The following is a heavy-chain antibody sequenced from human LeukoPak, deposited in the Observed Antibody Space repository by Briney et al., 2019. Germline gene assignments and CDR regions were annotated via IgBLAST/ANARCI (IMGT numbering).Heavy chain of an antibody. Sequence: PSQTLSLTCTVSGGSISSGSYYWSWIRQPAGKGLEWIGRIYTSGSTNYNPSLKSRVTISVDTSKNQFSLKLSSVTAADTAVYYCAREDGDYRVSLSHWGQGTLVTVSS. CDR3: AREDGDYRVSLSH. D-gene: IGHD4-17*01. CDR1: GGSISSGSYY. CDR2: IYTSGST. J-gene: IGHJ1*01. V-gene: IGHV4-61*02.